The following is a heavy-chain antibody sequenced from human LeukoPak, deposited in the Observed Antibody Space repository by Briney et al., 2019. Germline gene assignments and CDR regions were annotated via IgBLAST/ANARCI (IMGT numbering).Heavy chain of an antibody. Sequence: GGSLRLSCAASGFTFSSYAMNWVRQAPGKGLEWVSAISHSGASTYYADSVKGRFTISRDNSKNTLYLQMNSLRAEDTAVYYCARGDGDYYYYYYMDVWGKGTTVTISS. V-gene: IGHV3-23*01. D-gene: IGHD4-17*01. CDR1: GFTFSSYA. CDR2: ISHSGAST. CDR3: ARGDGDYYYYYYMDV. J-gene: IGHJ6*03.